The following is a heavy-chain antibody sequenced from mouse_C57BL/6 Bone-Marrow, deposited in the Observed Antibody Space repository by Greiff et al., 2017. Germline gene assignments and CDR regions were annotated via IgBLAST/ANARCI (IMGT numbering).Heavy chain of an antibody. CDR3: ARDGYYGHFDY. J-gene: IGHJ2*01. CDR1: GYTFTDYY. CDR2: IYPGSGNT. V-gene: IGHV1-76*01. D-gene: IGHD1-1*01. Sequence: QVQLKQSGAELVRPGASVKLSCKASGYTFTDYYINWVKQRPGQGLAWIARIYPGSGNTYYNEKFKGKATLPAETSSSTAYMQRSSLTSEDSAVYVCARDGYYGHFDYWGQGTTLTVSS.